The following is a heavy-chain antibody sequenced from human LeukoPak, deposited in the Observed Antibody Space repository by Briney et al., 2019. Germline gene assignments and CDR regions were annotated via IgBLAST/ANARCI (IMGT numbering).Heavy chain of an antibody. CDR3: TRGKSGDY. V-gene: IGHV3-49*04. J-gene: IGHJ4*02. CDR1: GFTFTTYA. CDR2: IRSKAYGGTT. Sequence: PGGSLRLSCAGSGFTFTTYAISWVRQAPGKGLEWVGFIRSKAYGGTTEYAASVKGRFTISRDDSKSIAYLQMNSLKTEDTAVYYCTRGKSGDYWGQGTLVTVSS.